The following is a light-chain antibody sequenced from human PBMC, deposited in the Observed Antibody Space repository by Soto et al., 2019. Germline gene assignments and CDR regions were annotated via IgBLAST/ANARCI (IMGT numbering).Light chain of an antibody. CDR1: QSLLHSDGIAY. J-gene: IGKJ1*01. V-gene: IGKV2-30*02. Sequence: DVVMTQSPPSLPVTLGQPAAVSCRSNQSLLHSDGIAYFSWFQQRPGRSPRLLIYGASIRATGIPARFSGSGSGTEFTLTISSLQSEDFAVYYCQQYDNWPPWTFGQGTKVDNK. CDR2: GAS. CDR3: QQYDNWPPWT.